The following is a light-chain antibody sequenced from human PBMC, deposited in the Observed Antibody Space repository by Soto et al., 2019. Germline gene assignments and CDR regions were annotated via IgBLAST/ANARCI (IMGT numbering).Light chain of an antibody. Sequence: EIVMTQSPATLSVSPGERATLSCRASQHLVGNLAWFQHTPGQAPRLLLYEASTRATGVPARFSGSGSRTDFTLTIGGLQSEDAAIYYCQQYQTWPRTFGQGTRVEVK. CDR2: EAS. CDR1: QHLVGN. J-gene: IGKJ1*01. CDR3: QQYQTWPRT. V-gene: IGKV3-15*01.